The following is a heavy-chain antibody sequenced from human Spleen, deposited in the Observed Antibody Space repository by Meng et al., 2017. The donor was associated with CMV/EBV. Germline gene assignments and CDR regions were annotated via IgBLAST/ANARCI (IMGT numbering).Heavy chain of an antibody. CDR3: ARVSSDGGYRLDY. V-gene: IGHV1-46*01. CDR1: GYTFTGYY. Sequence: ASVKVSCKASGYTFTGYYMHWVRQAPGQGLEWMGIINPSGVSTTYAQKFQGRVTVTRDTSTTTVHMELSSLRSEDTAVYYCARVSSDGGYRLDYWGQGTLVTVSS. D-gene: IGHD4-17*01. CDR2: INPSGVST. J-gene: IGHJ4*02.